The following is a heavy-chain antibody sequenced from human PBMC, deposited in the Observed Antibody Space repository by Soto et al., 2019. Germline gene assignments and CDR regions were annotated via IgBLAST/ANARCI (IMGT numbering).Heavy chain of an antibody. D-gene: IGHD2-15*01. J-gene: IGHJ6*03. Sequence: QVQLQQWGAGLLKPSETLSLTCAVYGGSFSGYYWSWIRQPPGKGLEWIGEINHSGSTNYNPSLKRRVTISVDTSKSQFSLKLSSVTAADTAVYYCARETTGYCSGGSCQRYYYYYMDVWGKGTTVTVSS. V-gene: IGHV4-34*01. CDR3: ARETTGYCSGGSCQRYYYYYMDV. CDR2: INHSGST. CDR1: GGSFSGYY.